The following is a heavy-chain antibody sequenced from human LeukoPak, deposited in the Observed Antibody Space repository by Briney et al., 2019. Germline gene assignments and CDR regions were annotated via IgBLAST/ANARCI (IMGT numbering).Heavy chain of an antibody. CDR1: GGSISSSNW. CDR3: ARDGPVGPLYDY. D-gene: IGHD1-26*01. J-gene: IGHJ4*02. CDR2: IYHSGST. Sequence: SETLSLTCAVSGGSISSSNWWSWVRQPPGKGLEWIGEIYHSGSTNYNPSLKSRVTISVDTSKNQFSLKLTSVTAADTAVYYCARDGPVGPLYDYWGQGTLVTVSS. V-gene: IGHV4-4*02.